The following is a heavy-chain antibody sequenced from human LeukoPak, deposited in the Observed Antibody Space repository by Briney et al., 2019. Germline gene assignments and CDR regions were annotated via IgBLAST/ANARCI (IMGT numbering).Heavy chain of an antibody. V-gene: IGHV3-49*04. Sequence: GGSLRLSCTASGFTFGDYAMSWVRQAPGKGLEWVGFIRSKAYGGTTEYAASVKGRFTISRDDSKSIAYLQMNSLKTEDTAVYYCTRKLIQLLSDYYYYMDVWGKGTTVTVSS. J-gene: IGHJ6*03. CDR2: IRSKAYGGTT. CDR1: GFTFGDYA. CDR3: TRKLIQLLSDYYYYMDV. D-gene: IGHD2-2*01.